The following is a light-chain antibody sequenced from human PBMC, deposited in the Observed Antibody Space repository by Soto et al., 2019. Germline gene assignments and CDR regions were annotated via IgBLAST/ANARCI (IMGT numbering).Light chain of an antibody. CDR3: QHYNNWPPWT. Sequence: IVLTQSPATLSVSPGERATLSCSASQSVSSNLAWYQQKPVQAPRLLIYGASIRATGIPARFSGSGSGTEFTLTISTLQSEDFAIYYCQHYNNWPPWTFGQGTKVDIK. J-gene: IGKJ1*01. CDR1: QSVSSN. V-gene: IGKV3-15*01. CDR2: GAS.